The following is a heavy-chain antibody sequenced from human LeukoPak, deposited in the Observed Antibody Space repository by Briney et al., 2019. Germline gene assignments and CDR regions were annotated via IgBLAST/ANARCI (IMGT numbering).Heavy chain of an antibody. CDR2: TKNKAESFTT. CDR3: AKDPVGYSYGLNWFDP. D-gene: IGHD5-18*01. CDR1: GFTFSDHY. J-gene: IGHJ5*02. Sequence: GGSLRLSCAASGFTFSDHYMDWVRQAPGKGLEWVGRTKNKAESFTTEYAASVKGRFIISRDASTNSLYLQMNSLRAEDTAVYYCAKDPVGYSYGLNWFDPWGQGTLVTVSS. V-gene: IGHV3-72*01.